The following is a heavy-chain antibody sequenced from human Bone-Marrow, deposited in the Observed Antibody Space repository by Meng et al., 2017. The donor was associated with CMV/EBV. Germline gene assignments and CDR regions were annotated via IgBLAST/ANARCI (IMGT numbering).Heavy chain of an antibody. D-gene: IGHD2-2*01. CDR3: ARDLGYCSSTSCPGDFAY. V-gene: IGHV1-46*01. J-gene: IGHJ4*02. CDR2: INPSGGST. CDR1: GYTFTSYY. Sequence: ASVKVSCKASGYTFTSYYMHWVRQAPGQGLEWMGIINPSGGSTSYAQKFQGRVTMTRDTSTSTVYMELSSLRSEDTAVYYCARDLGYCSSTSCPGDFAYWGQGPRVTGSS.